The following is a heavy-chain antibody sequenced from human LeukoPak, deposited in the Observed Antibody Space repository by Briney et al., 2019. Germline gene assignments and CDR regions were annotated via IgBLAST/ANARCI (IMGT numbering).Heavy chain of an antibody. CDR2: IIPILGIA. CDR1: GGTFSSYA. D-gene: IGHD2-21*02. CDR3: AKTPRYCGGDCYFDY. V-gene: IGHV1-69*04. Sequence: SVKVSCKASGGTFSSYAISWVRQAPGQGLEWMGRIIPILGIANYAQKFQGRVTITADKSTSTAYMELSSLRSEDTAVYYCAKTPRYCGGDCYFDYWGQGTLVTVSS. J-gene: IGHJ4*02.